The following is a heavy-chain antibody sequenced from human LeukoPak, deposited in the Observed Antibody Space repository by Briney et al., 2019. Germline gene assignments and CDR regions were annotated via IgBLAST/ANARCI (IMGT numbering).Heavy chain of an antibody. CDR2: IIPIFGTA. D-gene: IGHD3-22*01. CDR3: ARGGDDSSGYYSWFASY. CDR1: GGTFSSYA. Sequence: ASVKVSCKASGGTFSSYAISWVRQAPGQGLEWMGGIIPIFGTANYAQKFQGRVTMTRNTSISTAYMELSSLRSEDTAVYYCARGGDDSSGYYSWFASYWGQGTLVTVSS. J-gene: IGHJ4*02. V-gene: IGHV1-69*05.